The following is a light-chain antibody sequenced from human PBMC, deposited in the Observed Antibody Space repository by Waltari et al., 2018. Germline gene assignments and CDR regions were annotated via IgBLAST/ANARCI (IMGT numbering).Light chain of an antibody. CDR2: AAS. J-gene: IGKJ1*01. Sequence: DIQMTQYPPSLSASLGDRVTIPSRASQSISSYLNWYQQKPGKAPKLLIYAASSLQSGVPSRFSGSGSGTDFTLTISSLQPEDFATYYCQQSYSTPQTFGQGTKVEIK. CDR1: QSISSY. CDR3: QQSYSTPQT. V-gene: IGKV1-39*01.